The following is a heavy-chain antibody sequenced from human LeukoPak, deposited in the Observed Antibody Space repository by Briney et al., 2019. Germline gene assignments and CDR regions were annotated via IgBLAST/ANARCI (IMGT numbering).Heavy chain of an antibody. V-gene: IGHV3-7*01. CDR1: GFTFSSYW. D-gene: IGHD2-15*01. CDR3: ASRSSVAASGPG. CDR2: INQDGSEK. J-gene: IGHJ4*02. Sequence: GGSLRLSCAASGFTFSSYWMSWVRQAPGKGLEWVANINQDGSEKYYVDSVKGRFTISRHNAKNSLYLQMSSLRADDTALYYCASRSSVAASGPGWGQGTLVTVSS.